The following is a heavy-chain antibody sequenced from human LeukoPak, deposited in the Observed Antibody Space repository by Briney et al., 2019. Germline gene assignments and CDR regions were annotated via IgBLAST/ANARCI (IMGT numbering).Heavy chain of an antibody. CDR2: ISSSSSTI. CDR3: ARDRSYYDILTGYYGAGY. CDR1: GFTFSSYS. Sequence: GGSLRLSCAASGFTFSSYSMNWVRQAPGKGLEWVSYISSSSSTIYYADSVKGRFTISRDNAKNSLYLQMNSLRAEDTAVYYCARDRSYYDILTGYYGAGYWGQGTLVTVSS. J-gene: IGHJ4*02. D-gene: IGHD3-9*01. V-gene: IGHV3-48*04.